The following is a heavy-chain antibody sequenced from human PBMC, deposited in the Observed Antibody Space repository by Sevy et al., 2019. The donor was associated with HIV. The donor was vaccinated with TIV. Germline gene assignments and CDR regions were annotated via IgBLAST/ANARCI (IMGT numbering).Heavy chain of an antibody. Sequence: GGSLRLSCAASGFTFSSYWMHWVRQAPGKGLVWVSRINSDGSSTSYANSVKGRFTISRDNAKNTLYLQMNCLRAEDTAVYYCARDTAQGYCSGGSCFIDYWGQGTLVTVSS. D-gene: IGHD2-15*01. CDR2: INSDGSST. J-gene: IGHJ4*02. CDR1: GFTFSSYW. CDR3: ARDTAQGYCSGGSCFIDY. V-gene: IGHV3-74*01.